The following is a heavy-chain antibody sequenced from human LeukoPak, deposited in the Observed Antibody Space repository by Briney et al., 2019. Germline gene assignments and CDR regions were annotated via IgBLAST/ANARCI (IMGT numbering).Heavy chain of an antibody. J-gene: IGHJ5*02. V-gene: IGHV3-20*04. CDR2: INWNGGST. Sequence: PGGSLRLSCAASGFTLDDYGMSWVRQAPGKGLEWVSGINWNGGSTGYADSVKGRFTISRDNAKNSLYLQMNSLRAEDTALYYCAREQGMVRGSWFDPWGQGTLVTVSS. CDR3: AREQGMVRGSWFDP. D-gene: IGHD3-10*01. CDR1: GFTLDDYG.